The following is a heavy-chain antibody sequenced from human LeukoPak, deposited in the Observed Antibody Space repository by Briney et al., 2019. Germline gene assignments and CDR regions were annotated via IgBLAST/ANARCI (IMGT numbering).Heavy chain of an antibody. CDR2: IHYNGNTV. J-gene: IGHJ4*02. V-gene: IGHV3-30*02. D-gene: IGHD1-26*01. CDR3: ASRVGTFYFDS. Sequence: GGSLRLSCVASGFTFNTFGMHWVRQAPGKGLDWVAFIHYNGNTVYYTDSVKGRFSISRDNSKNTLYLQMNSLRPDDTAGYYCASRVGTFYFDSWGQGTQVTVSS. CDR1: GFTFNTFG.